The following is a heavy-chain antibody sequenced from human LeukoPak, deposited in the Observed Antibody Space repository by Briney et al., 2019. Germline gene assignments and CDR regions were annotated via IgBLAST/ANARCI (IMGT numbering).Heavy chain of an antibody. D-gene: IGHD1-1*01. CDR1: GYTFTSYG. Sequence: GASVKVSCQTSGYTFTSYGYSWVRQALGQGLEWMGWISAYNGNTKYAQKFQGRVTMTTVTSTSTAYMELRSLTLDDTALYYCARAKTLEPSPSNAFDIWGQGTMVTVSS. CDR3: ARAKTLEPSPSNAFDI. V-gene: IGHV1-18*01. J-gene: IGHJ3*02. CDR2: ISAYNGNT.